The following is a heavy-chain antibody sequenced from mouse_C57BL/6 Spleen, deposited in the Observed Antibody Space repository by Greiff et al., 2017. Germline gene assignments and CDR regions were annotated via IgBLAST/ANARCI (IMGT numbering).Heavy chain of an antibody. CDR3: ELGRLLDY. V-gene: IGHV1-15*01. CDR2: IDPETGGT. J-gene: IGHJ2*01. CDR1: GYTFTDYE. Sequence: VQLQQSGAELVRPGASVTLSCKASGYTFTDYEMHWVKQTPGHGLEWIGAIDPETGGTAYNQKFKGKDILTADKSSSTAYMELRSLTSEDSAVYYYELGRLLDYWGQGTTLTVSS. D-gene: IGHD4-1*01.